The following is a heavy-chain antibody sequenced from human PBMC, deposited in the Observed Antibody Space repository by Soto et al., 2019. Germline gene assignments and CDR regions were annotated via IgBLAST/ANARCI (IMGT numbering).Heavy chain of an antibody. Sequence: ASVKVSCKASGYTFTGYYMHWVRQAPGQGLEWMGWINPNSGGTNYAQKFQGWVTMTRDTSISTAYMELSRLRSDDTAVYYRARGGVAAHRTPYYYYYMDVWGKGTTVTVSS. CDR3: ARGGVAAHRTPYYYYYMDV. CDR1: GYTFTGYY. CDR2: INPNSGGT. J-gene: IGHJ6*03. V-gene: IGHV1-2*04. D-gene: IGHD3-10*01.